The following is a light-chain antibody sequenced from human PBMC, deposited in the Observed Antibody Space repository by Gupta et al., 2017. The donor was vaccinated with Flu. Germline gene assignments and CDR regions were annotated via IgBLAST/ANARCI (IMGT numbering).Light chain of an antibody. CDR2: QDT. CDR1: KLGDRY. V-gene: IGLV3-1*01. CDR3: QARCSTTGVV. Sequence: QTITITCSGDKLGDRYAYWYQQRPAQSPVLVIFQDTKRPSGIPERFSGSNSGNTATLTIRGPQSMDEADYYCQARCSTTGVVFGGGTKLTVL. J-gene: IGLJ2*01.